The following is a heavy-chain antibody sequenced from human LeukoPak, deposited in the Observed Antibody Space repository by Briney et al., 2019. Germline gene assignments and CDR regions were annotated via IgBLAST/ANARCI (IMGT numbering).Heavy chain of an antibody. CDR2: INHSGST. D-gene: IGHD6-13*01. V-gene: IGHV4-34*01. Sequence: SETLSLTCAVYGGSFSGYYWSCIPQPPGKGLEWIGEINHSGSTNYNPSLKSRVTISVDTSKNQFSLKLSSVTAADTGVYYCARLVHGGRVISSWYVNYWGQGTLVTVSS. CDR3: ARLVHGGRVISSWYVNY. CDR1: GGSFSGYY. J-gene: IGHJ4*02.